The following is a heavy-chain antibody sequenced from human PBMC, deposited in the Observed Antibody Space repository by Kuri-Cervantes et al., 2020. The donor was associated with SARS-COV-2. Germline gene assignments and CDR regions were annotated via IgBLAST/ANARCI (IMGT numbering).Heavy chain of an antibody. J-gene: IGHJ5*02. Sequence: ASVKVSCKASGGTFSSYAISWVRQAPGQRLEWMGWINAGNGNTKYSQKFQGRVTITRDTSASTAYMELSSLRSEDTAVYYCARDSRYCSGGSCYSVWFDPWGQGTLVTVSS. D-gene: IGHD2-15*01. CDR1: GGTFSSYA. CDR2: INAGNGNT. CDR3: ARDSRYCSGGSCYSVWFDP. V-gene: IGHV1-3*01.